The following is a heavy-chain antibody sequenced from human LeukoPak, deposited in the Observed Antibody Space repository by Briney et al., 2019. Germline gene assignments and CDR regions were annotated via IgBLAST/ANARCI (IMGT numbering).Heavy chain of an antibody. CDR3: AREYPGTGSIGGPYYGMDV. Sequence: GASVKVSCKASGGTFSSYAISWVRQAPGQGLEWMGGIIPIFGTANYAQKFQGRVTITADKSTSTAYMELSSLRSEDTAVYYCAREYPGTGSIGGPYYGMDVWGKGTTVTVSS. V-gene: IGHV1-69*06. CDR2: IIPIFGTA. CDR1: GGTFSSYA. D-gene: IGHD3/OR15-3a*01. J-gene: IGHJ6*04.